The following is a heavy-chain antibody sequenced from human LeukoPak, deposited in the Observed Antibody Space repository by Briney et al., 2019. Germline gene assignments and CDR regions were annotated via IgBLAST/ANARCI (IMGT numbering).Heavy chain of an antibody. CDR3: ARAAYCSSTSCYLSYYYGMDV. CDR2: IGTAGDT. V-gene: IGHV3-13*01. CDR1: GFTFSSYD. J-gene: IGHJ6*02. Sequence: GGSLRLSCAASGFTFSSYDMHWVRQATGKGLEWVSAIGTAGDTYYPGSVKGRFTISRENAKNSLYLQMNSLRAGDTAVYYCARAAYCSSTSCYLSYYYGMDVWGQGTTVTVSS. D-gene: IGHD2-2*01.